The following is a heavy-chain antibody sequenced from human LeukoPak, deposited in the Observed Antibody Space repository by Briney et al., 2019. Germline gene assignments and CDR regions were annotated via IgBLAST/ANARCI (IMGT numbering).Heavy chain of an antibody. Sequence: PGGSLRLSCAASGFTFSSYRMIWVRQTPGKGLEWVSSISSSSSTINYADSMRGRFTISRDNAKNSLYLQMSSLRVEDTAVYYYARTLLTPHLDSWGQGTLVTVSS. CDR2: ISSSSSTI. CDR1: GFTFSSYR. V-gene: IGHV3-48*04. D-gene: IGHD4-23*01. J-gene: IGHJ4*02. CDR3: ARTLLTPHLDS.